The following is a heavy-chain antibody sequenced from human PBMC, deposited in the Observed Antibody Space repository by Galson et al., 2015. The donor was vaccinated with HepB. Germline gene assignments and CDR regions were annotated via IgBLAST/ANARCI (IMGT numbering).Heavy chain of an antibody. CDR3: ARVRVRGVIFDP. J-gene: IGHJ5*02. CDR2: INAGNGNT. Sequence: SVKVSCKASGYTFTSYAMHWVRQAPGQRLEWMGWINAGNGNTKYSQKFQGRVTITRDTSASTAYMELSSLRSEDTAVYYCARVRVRGVIFDPWGQGTLVTVSS. D-gene: IGHD3-10*01. CDR1: GYTFTSYA. V-gene: IGHV1-3*01.